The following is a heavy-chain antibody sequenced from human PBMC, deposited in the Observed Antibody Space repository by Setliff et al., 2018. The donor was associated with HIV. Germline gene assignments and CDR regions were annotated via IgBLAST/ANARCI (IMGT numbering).Heavy chain of an antibody. CDR2: MNPKSGNT. V-gene: IGHV1-8*01. Sequence: GASVKVSCKASGYSFTSYDINWARQATGQGLEWMGWMNPKSGNTGYAQKFRGRVTMTRNTSISTAYMELNSLRSEDTAVYYCARAGGASCSYWGCHDILTGKYNDYYYYMDVWGKGTTVTVSS. CDR3: ARAGGASCSYWGCHDILTGKYNDYYYYMDV. J-gene: IGHJ6*03. D-gene: IGHD3-9*01. CDR1: GYSFTSYD.